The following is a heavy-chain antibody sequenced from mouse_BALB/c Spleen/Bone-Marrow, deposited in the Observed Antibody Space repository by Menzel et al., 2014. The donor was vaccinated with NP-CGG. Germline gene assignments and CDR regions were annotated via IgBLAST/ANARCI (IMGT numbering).Heavy chain of an antibody. CDR3: ARLGYYGSFAY. V-gene: IGHV4-1*02. CDR1: GFDFSRYW. CDR2: INPDSNTI. D-gene: IGHD1-2*01. Sequence: DVKLVESGGGPVQPGGSLKLSCAASGFDFSRYWMSWVRQAPGKGPEWIGEINPDSNTINYTPSLKDKFIISRDNAKNTLYLQMSKVRSEDTALYYCARLGYYGSFAYWGQGTLVTVSA. J-gene: IGHJ3*01.